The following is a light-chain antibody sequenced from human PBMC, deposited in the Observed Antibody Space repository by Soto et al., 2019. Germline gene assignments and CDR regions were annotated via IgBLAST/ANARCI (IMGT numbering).Light chain of an antibody. V-gene: IGKV1-5*01. CDR1: QSISSW. Sequence: DIQMTQSPSTLSASVGDRVTITCRASQSISSWLAWYQQKPGKAPKLLIYDASSLESGVPSRFSGSGSGTEFTLTISSLHPDDFATYYCQQYNSYSLTFGQGTKLEIK. CDR2: DAS. CDR3: QQYNSYSLT. J-gene: IGKJ2*01.